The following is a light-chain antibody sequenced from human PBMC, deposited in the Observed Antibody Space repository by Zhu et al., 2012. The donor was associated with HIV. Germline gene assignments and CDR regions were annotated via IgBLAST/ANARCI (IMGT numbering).Light chain of an antibody. CDR2: GAS. V-gene: IGKV3-15*01. CDR1: QSFGST. J-gene: IGKJ1*01. Sequence: EIVMTQSPDTLSVFPGERATLSCRASQSFGSTLAWYQHKPGQPPRLLIYGASTRAAGIPARFSGSGSGTEFTLTISGVQSEDFAVYYCQQYNNWPPTFGQGTKVEIK. CDR3: QQYNNWPPT.